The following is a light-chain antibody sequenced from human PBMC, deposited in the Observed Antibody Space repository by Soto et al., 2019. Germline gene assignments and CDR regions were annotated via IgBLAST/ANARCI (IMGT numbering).Light chain of an antibody. J-gene: IGLJ1*01. CDR1: SSDVGGYNY. V-gene: IGLV2-14*01. CDR3: SSYTSSSTFYV. CDR2: DVS. Sequence: QSALTQPASVSGSPGQSITISCTGTSSDVGGYNYVSWYQQHPGKAPKLMIYDVSNRPSGVSNRFSGSKSGNTASLTISGLQAEDEADYSCSSYTSSSTFYVFGTGTKVTDL.